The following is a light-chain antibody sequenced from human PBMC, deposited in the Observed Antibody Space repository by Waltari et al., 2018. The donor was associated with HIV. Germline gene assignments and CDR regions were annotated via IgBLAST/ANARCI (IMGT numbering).Light chain of an antibody. CDR1: QSLLHRNGYNY. CDR3: MQALQTPGT. CDR2: LGS. J-gene: IGKJ1*01. Sequence: DLGLTRSLLSLPVNPGEPASISCRASQSLLHRNGYNYLDWYLQKPGQSPQLLTYLGSNRASGVPERFSGSGSGTDFTLKISTVEAEDVGVYYCMQALQTPGTFDKVTKVEIK. V-gene: IGKV2-28*01.